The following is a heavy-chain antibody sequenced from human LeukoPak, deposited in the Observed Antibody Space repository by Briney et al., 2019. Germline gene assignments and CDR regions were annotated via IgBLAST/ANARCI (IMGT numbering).Heavy chain of an antibody. J-gene: IGHJ4*02. CDR3: ARVIYYDSSGYDYFDY. CDR1: GYTFTSYY. Sequence: ASVKVSCKASGYTFTSYYMHWVRQAPGQGLEWMGIINPSGGSTSYAQKLQGRVTMTRDTSTSTVYMELSSLRSEDTAVYYCARVIYYDSSGYDYFDYWGQGTLVTVSS. CDR2: INPSGGST. D-gene: IGHD3-22*01. V-gene: IGHV1-46*01.